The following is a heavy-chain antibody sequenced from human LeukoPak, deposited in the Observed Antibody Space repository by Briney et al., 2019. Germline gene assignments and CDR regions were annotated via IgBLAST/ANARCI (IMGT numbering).Heavy chain of an antibody. J-gene: IGHJ6*03. V-gene: IGHV3-23*01. D-gene: IGHD3-10*01. CDR3: AKVGEGGYYYYYMDV. Sequence: PGGSLRLSCAASGFTFSSYAMSWVRQAPGKGLEWVSAISGSGGSTYYADSVKGRFTISRDNSKNTLYLQMNSLRAEDTAGYYCAKVGEGGYYYYYMDVWGKGTTVTVSS. CDR2: ISGSGGST. CDR1: GFTFSSYA.